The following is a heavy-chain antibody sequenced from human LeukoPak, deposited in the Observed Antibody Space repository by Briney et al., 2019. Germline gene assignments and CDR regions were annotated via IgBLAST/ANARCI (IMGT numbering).Heavy chain of an antibody. D-gene: IGHD3-22*01. CDR2: IYTSGST. CDR3: ARGPVLPYSSGYYFP. CDR1: GGSISSYY. Sequence: PSETLSLTCTVSGGSISSYYWSWIRQPAGRGLEWIGRIYTSGSTNYNPSLKSRVTMSVDTSKNQFSLKLSSVTAADTAVYYCARGPVLPYSSGYYFPWGQGTLVTVSS. V-gene: IGHV4-4*07. J-gene: IGHJ5*02.